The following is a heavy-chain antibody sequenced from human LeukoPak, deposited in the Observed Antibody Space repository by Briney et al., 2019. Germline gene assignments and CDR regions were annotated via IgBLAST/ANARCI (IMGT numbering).Heavy chain of an antibody. J-gene: IGHJ4*02. Sequence: GGSLRLSCAASGFTFSSYSMNWVRQAPGKGLEWVSSISSSSSYIYYADSVKGRFTISRDNAKNSLYLQMNSLRAEDTAVYYCARADYSSSWRTSYYFDYWGQGTLVTVSS. CDR2: ISSSSSYI. CDR1: GFTFSSYS. V-gene: IGHV3-21*01. CDR3: ARADYSSSWRTSYYFDY. D-gene: IGHD6-13*01.